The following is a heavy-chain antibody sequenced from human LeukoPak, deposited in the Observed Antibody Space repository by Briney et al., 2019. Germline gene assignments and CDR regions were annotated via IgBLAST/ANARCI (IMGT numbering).Heavy chain of an antibody. J-gene: IGHJ4*02. Sequence: ASVKVSCKASGYKFTDDYMHWVRQAPGQGLEFMGWINPDSGFTNYAQKFKGRVTMTRDTSISTAYLEVRSLTSDDTAVYYCAPTAEAYTSWWKVWGQGTLVTITS. D-gene: IGHD3-16*01. CDR3: APTAEAYTSWWKV. CDR1: GYKFTDDY. V-gene: IGHV1-2*02. CDR2: INPDSGFT.